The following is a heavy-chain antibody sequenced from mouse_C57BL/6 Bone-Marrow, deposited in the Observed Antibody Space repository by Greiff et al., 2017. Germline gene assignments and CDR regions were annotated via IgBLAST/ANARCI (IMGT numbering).Heavy chain of an antibody. Sequence: EVKLVESGGGLVQPGGSMKLSCAASGFTFSDAWMDWVRQSPEKGLEWVAEIRNKANNHATYYAESVKGRFTISRDDYKGCVYLQMNSLRANEAGSYYCASGTVVGTKFAYWGQGTLVTVSA. CDR1: GFTFSDAW. D-gene: IGHD1-1*01. V-gene: IGHV6-6*01. J-gene: IGHJ3*01. CDR2: IRNKANNHAT. CDR3: ASGTVVGTKFAY.